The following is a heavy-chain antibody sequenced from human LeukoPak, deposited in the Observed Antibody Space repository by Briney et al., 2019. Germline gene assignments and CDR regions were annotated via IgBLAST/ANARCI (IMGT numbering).Heavy chain of an antibody. CDR3: ARDIGYGGWLHDAFDI. D-gene: IGHD6-19*01. CDR1: GFTFDDYA. Sequence: PGGSLRLSCAASGFTFDDYAMHWVRQAPGKGLEWVSGISWNSGSIGYADSVKGRFTISRDNAKSSLYLQMNSLRAEDTALYYCARDIGYGGWLHDAFDIWGQGTMVTVSS. J-gene: IGHJ3*02. V-gene: IGHV3-9*01. CDR2: ISWNSGSI.